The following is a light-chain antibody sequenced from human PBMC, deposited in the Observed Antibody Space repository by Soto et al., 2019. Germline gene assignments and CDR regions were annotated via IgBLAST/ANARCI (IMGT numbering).Light chain of an antibody. CDR2: EVS. Sequence: QSALTQPASVSGSPGQSITISCTGTSSDVGGYKYVSWFQQHPGKAPKLMIYEVSNRPSGVSNRFSGSKSGNTASLTISGVQAEDEADYYCSSYTSSNTLVFGGGTKLTVL. V-gene: IGLV2-14*01. J-gene: IGLJ3*02. CDR3: SSYTSSNTLV. CDR1: SSDVGGYKY.